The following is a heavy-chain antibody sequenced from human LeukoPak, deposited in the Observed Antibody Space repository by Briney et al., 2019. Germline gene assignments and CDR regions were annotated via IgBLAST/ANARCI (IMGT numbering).Heavy chain of an antibody. CDR2: ISGSGGST. CDR1: GFTFSSYA. V-gene: IGHV3-23*01. Sequence: GGSLRLSCAASGFTFSSYAMSWVRQAPGKGLEWVSAISGSGGSTYYADSVKGRFTISRDNSKNTLYLQMNSLRAEDTAVYYCAKDGQNYYGSGSYSKSSHYFDYWGQGTLVTVSS. D-gene: IGHD3-10*01. J-gene: IGHJ4*02. CDR3: AKDGQNYYGSGSYSKSSHYFDY.